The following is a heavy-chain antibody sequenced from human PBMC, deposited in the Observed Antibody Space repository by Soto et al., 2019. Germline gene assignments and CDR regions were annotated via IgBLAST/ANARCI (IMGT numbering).Heavy chain of an antibody. J-gene: IGHJ6*02. CDR2: IYYSGST. D-gene: IGHD7-27*01. Sequence: SETLSLTCTVSGGSISSYYWSWIRQPPWKGLEWIGYIYYSGSTNYNPSLKSRVTISVDTSKNQFSLKLSSVTAADTAVYYCARRLGQPPYYYYGMDVWGQGTTVTV. V-gene: IGHV4-59*08. CDR1: GGSISSYY. CDR3: ARRLGQPPYYYYGMDV.